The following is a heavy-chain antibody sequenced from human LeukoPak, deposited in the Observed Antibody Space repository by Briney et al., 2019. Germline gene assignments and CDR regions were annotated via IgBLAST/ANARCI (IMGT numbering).Heavy chain of an antibody. D-gene: IGHD3-10*02. J-gene: IGHJ6*03. CDR3: ARDVRISGRNYYYYMDV. CDR2: IFHSGST. Sequence: SETLSLTCAVSGGSISSSNWWSWVRQPPGKGLEWIGEIFHSGSTNYNPSLKSRVTISVDKSKNQFSLKLSSVTAADTAVYYCARDVRISGRNYYYYMDVWGKGTTVTVSS. V-gene: IGHV4-4*02. CDR1: GGSISSSNW.